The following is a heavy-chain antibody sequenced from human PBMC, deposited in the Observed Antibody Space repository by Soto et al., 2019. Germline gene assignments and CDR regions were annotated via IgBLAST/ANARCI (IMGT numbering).Heavy chain of an antibody. D-gene: IGHD2-15*01. CDR1: GGSIRSGGYS. CDR3: AVDTLANLDS. CDR2: IYHSGST. Sequence: TLSLTCAVSGGSIRSGGYSWGWIRQPPGKGLEWIGYIYHSGSTYYNPSLKSRVTISVDRSKNQFSLKLSSVTAADTAVYYCAVDTLANLDSWGQGSLVTVSS. J-gene: IGHJ4*02. V-gene: IGHV4-30-2*01.